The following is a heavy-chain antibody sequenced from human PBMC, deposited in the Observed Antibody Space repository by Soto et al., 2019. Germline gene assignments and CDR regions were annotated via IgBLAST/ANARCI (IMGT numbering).Heavy chain of an antibody. CDR1: GYTFTGYY. D-gene: IGHD1-26*01. CDR2: INPNSCGT. V-gene: IGHV1-2*02. Sequence: ASVKVSCKASGYTFTGYYMHWVRQAPGQGREWMGWINPNSCGTNYAQKFQGRVTMTRDTSISTAYMELSRLRSDDTAVYYCARGKSGSYYAGAFDIWGQGTMVTVSS. J-gene: IGHJ3*02. CDR3: ARGKSGSYYAGAFDI.